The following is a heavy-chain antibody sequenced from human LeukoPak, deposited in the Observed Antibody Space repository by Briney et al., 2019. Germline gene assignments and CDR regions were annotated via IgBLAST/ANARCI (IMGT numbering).Heavy chain of an antibody. CDR3: ARVYQGVSLFDGIDY. J-gene: IGHJ4*02. CDR2: ISSSGGST. V-gene: IGHV3-23*01. D-gene: IGHD3-10*01. Sequence: GGSLRLSCAASGFTFSSYGMTWVRQTPGKGLEWVSSISSSGGSTYYADSVKGRFTISRDNSKSTLYVQMNSLRGEDTAVYYCARVYQGVSLFDGIDYWGQGTLVTVSS. CDR1: GFTFSSYG.